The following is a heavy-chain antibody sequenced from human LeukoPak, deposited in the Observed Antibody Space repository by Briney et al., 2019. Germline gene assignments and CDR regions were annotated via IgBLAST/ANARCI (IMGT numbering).Heavy chain of an antibody. CDR2: INSDGSST. J-gene: IGHJ6*03. V-gene: IGHV3-74*01. D-gene: IGHD6-19*01. Sequence: PGGSLRLSCAASGFTFSSYWMHWVRQAPGKGLVWVSRINSDGSSTRYADSVKGRFTISRDNAKNTLYLQMNSLRAEDTAVYYCARDSSGWYLYYYYYMDVWGKGTTVTISS. CDR1: GFTFSSYW. CDR3: ARDSSGWYLYYYYYMDV.